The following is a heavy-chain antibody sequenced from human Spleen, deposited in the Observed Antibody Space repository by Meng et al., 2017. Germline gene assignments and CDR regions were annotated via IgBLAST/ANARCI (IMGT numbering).Heavy chain of an antibody. CDR1: GGTFSSYA. D-gene: IGHD6-13*01. CDR2: IIPIFGTA. CDR3: ARDEDISAAGKLFGDY. V-gene: IGHV1-69*06. Sequence: SVKVSCKASGGTFSSYAISWVRQAPGQGLEWMGGIIPIFGTANYAQKFQGRVTMTGDTSISTAYMELSRLRSDDTAMYYCARDEDISAAGKLFGDYWGQGTLVTVSS. J-gene: IGHJ4*02.